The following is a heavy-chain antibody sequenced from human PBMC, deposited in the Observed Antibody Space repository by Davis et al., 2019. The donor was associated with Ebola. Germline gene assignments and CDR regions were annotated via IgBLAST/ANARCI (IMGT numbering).Heavy chain of an antibody. V-gene: IGHV3-74*01. CDR3: ARAQDYGDYGGGFDF. Sequence: GESLKISCAASGFTLSSYWMHWVRQAPGKGLVWVSRIKSDGSDTKYADSVKGRFTISRDNAKNTLYLQMSSLRAEDTAVYYCARAQDYGDYGGGFDFWGRGTLVTVSS. CDR2: IKSDGSDT. CDR1: GFTLSSYW. J-gene: IGHJ4*02. D-gene: IGHD4-17*01.